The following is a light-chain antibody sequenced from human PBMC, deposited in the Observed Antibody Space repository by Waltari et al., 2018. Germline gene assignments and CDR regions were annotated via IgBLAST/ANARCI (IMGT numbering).Light chain of an antibody. CDR1: TGAVTSLNY. V-gene: IGLV7-43*01. J-gene: IGLJ3*02. CDR2: NTN. Sequence: QTVVTQEPSLPVSPGGTVTLTCAAGTGAVTSLNYPNWFQHKPGQAPRSLIFNTNNRQSWTPARFSGSLLGGKAALTLSGVQPEDEADYYCLLYYGGAQLNWVFGGGTKMTVL. CDR3: LLYYGGAQLNWV.